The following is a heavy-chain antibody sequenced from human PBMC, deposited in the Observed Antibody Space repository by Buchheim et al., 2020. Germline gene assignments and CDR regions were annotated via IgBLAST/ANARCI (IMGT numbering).Heavy chain of an antibody. Sequence: QVQLQESGPGLVKPSETLSLTCTVSGGSISNYYWSWFRQPPGKGLEWLGYFYYSGSTNYNPSLKTRVTISVDTSKNQFSLNLSSVTAADTAVYYCASMKTEGAAAGTLAFFYGMDVWGQGTT. V-gene: IGHV4-59*01. CDR3: ASMKTEGAAAGTLAFFYGMDV. CDR1: GGSISNYY. J-gene: IGHJ6*02. D-gene: IGHD6-13*01. CDR2: FYYSGST.